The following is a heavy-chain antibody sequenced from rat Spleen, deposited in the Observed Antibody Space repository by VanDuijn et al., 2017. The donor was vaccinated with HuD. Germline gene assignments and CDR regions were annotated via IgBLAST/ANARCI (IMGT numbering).Heavy chain of an antibody. Sequence: EMQLQESGPGLVKPSQSLSLTCSVTVYSITSSYRWNWIRKFPGNKLEWMGYINSAGNANYNPSLKSRISISRDTSKNQFFLQLTSVTTEDTATYYCARTRGYVMDAWGQGASVTVSS. D-gene: IGHD1-4*01. CDR1: VYSITSSYR. CDR3: ARTRGYVMDA. J-gene: IGHJ4*01. V-gene: IGHV3-3*01. CDR2: INSAGNA.